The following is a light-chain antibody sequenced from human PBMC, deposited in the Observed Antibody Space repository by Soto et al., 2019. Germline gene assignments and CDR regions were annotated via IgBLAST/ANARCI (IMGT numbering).Light chain of an antibody. V-gene: IGKV3-20*01. CDR2: GAS. CDR1: QSVSNNY. Sequence: DILVTQSPATLSLSPGERATLSCRASQSVSNNYLAWYQQKPGQAPRLLIYGASNRATGIPDRFSGSGSGTDFTLTISRLEPEDFAVYYCQQYGSSPLTFGGGTKVDIK. J-gene: IGKJ4*01. CDR3: QQYGSSPLT.